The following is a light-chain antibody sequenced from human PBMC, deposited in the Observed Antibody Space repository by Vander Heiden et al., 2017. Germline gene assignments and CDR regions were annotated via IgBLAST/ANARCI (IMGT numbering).Light chain of an antibody. J-gene: IGLJ1*01. CDR2: QDT. V-gene: IGLV3-1*01. CDR1: KLGNKY. CDR3: QAWDSTSYV. Sequence: SYELTPPPSVSVSPGQTPSITCSGDKLGNKYSSWYQQKPGQSPVLVIYQDTQRPSGIPERFSGSNSGNTATLTISGTQAMDEADYYWQAWDSTSYVFGTGTKVTVL.